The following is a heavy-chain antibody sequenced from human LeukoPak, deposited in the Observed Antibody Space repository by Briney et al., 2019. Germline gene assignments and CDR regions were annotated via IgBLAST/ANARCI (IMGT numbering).Heavy chain of an antibody. J-gene: IGHJ3*02. V-gene: IGHV3-30-3*01. Sequence: GGSLRLSCAASGFTFSSYWMSWVRQAPGKGLEWVAVISYDGSNKYYADSVKGRFTISRDNSKNTLYLQMNSLRAEDTAVYYCAREGPPTYYYDSSVSGAFDIWGQGTMVTVSS. CDR2: ISYDGSNK. CDR3: AREGPPTYYYDSSVSGAFDI. D-gene: IGHD3-22*01. CDR1: GFTFSSYW.